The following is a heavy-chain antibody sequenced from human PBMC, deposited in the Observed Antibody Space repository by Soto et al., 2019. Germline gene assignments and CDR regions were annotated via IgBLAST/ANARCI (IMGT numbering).Heavy chain of an antibody. CDR3: AYDGVVVPAARGWFDP. V-gene: IGHV1-69*13. Sequence: GPSVKVSCKASGGTFSSYAISWVRQAPGQGLEWMGGIIPIFGTANYAQKFQGRVTITADESTSTAYMELSSLRSEDTAVYYCAYDGVVVPAARGWFDPWGQGTLVTVSS. D-gene: IGHD2-2*01. J-gene: IGHJ5*02. CDR2: IIPIFGTA. CDR1: GGTFSSYA.